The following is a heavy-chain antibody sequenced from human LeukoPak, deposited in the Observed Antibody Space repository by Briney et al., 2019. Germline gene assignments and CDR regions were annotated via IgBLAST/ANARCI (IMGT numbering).Heavy chain of an antibody. CDR1: AGSISSYY. Sequence: SETLSLTCTVSAGSISSYYWSWIRQAPGKGLEWIGYIYYSGSTNYNPSLKSRVPISVDTSKNQFSLKLRSVTAADTAVYYCARDKGDYGDYYWFDPWGQGTLVTVSS. J-gene: IGHJ5*02. CDR3: ARDKGDYGDYYWFDP. CDR2: IYYSGST. D-gene: IGHD4-17*01. V-gene: IGHV4-59*01.